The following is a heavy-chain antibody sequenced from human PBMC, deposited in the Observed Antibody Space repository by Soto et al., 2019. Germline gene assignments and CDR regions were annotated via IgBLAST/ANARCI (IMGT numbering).Heavy chain of an antibody. Sequence: GGSLRLSCAASGFTFSSYGMHWVRQAPGKGLEWVAVISYDGSNKYYADSVKGRFTISRDNSKNTLYLQMNSLRAEDTAVYYCAKETIPGEVDYDFWSGYYPFDYWGQGTLVTVSS. J-gene: IGHJ4*02. D-gene: IGHD3-3*01. V-gene: IGHV3-30*18. CDR3: AKETIPGEVDYDFWSGYYPFDY. CDR2: ISYDGSNK. CDR1: GFTFSSYG.